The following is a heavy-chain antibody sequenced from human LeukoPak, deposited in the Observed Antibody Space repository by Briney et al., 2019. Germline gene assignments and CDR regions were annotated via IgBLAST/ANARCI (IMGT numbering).Heavy chain of an antibody. V-gene: IGHV4-30-4*01. CDR2: IYYSGST. J-gene: IGHJ3*02. CDR3: VGATIGAFDI. CDR1: GGSTSSGDYY. Sequence: PSETLSLTCTVSGGSTSSGDYYWSWIRQPPGKGLEWIGYIYYSGSTYYNPSLKSRVTISVDTSKNQFSLKLSSVTAADTAVYYSVGATIGAFDIWGQGRMVTVSS. D-gene: IGHD1-26*01.